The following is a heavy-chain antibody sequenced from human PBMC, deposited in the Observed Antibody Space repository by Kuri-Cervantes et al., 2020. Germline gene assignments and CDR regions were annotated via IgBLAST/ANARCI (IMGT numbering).Heavy chain of an antibody. V-gene: IGHV3-23*01. CDR1: GFTFSTYG. Sequence: GESLKISCAAPGFTFSTYGMHWVRQAPGKGLEWVSAISGSGGSTYYADSVKGRFTISRDNSKNTLYLQMNSLRAEDTAVYYCAKGNIAAAGLDFDYWGQGTLVTVSS. CDR2: ISGSGGST. CDR3: AKGNIAAAGLDFDY. J-gene: IGHJ4*02. D-gene: IGHD6-13*01.